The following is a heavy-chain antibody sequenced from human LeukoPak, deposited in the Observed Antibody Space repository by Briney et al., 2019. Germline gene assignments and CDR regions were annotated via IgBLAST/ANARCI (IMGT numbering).Heavy chain of an antibody. D-gene: IGHD5-24*01. V-gene: IGHV3-7*01. Sequence: GGSLRLSCVGSGFSFRSHWVNWVRQSPGKGLEWVANIKPDGSDKYYVDSARGRFTVSRDNAKNSAFLQMNSLRAEDTAIYYCATISAQTLDIWGQGTLVSVSS. CDR3: ATISAQTLDI. CDR2: IKPDGSDK. CDR1: GFSFRSHW. J-gene: IGHJ3*02.